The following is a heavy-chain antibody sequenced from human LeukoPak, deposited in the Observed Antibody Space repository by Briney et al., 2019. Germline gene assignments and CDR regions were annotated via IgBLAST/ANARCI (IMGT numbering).Heavy chain of an antibody. CDR2: ISAYNGNT. CDR3: ARVGYYDSSGYRGVYYYYGMDV. CDR1: GYTFTSYG. Sequence: GASVQVSCQASGYTFTSYGISWVRQAPGQGLEWMGWISAYNGNTNYAQKLQGRVTMTTDTSTSTAYVELRSLRSDDTAVYYCARVGYYDSSGYRGVYYYYGMDVWGQGTTVTVS. V-gene: IGHV1-18*01. J-gene: IGHJ6*02. D-gene: IGHD3-22*01.